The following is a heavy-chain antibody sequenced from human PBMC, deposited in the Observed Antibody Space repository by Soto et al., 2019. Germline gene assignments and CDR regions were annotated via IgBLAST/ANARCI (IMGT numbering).Heavy chain of an antibody. D-gene: IGHD1-26*01. CDR2: IWYDGSNK. Sequence: GGSLRLSCAASGFTFTACGMHWVRQAPGRGLEWVAVIWYDGSNKYYADSVKGRFTISRDNSKNTLYLQMNSLRSEDTAVYYCARAGSASGSYQLDLWGQGTLVTVSS. CDR1: GFTFTACG. CDR3: ARAGSASGSYQLDL. V-gene: IGHV3-33*01. J-gene: IGHJ5*02.